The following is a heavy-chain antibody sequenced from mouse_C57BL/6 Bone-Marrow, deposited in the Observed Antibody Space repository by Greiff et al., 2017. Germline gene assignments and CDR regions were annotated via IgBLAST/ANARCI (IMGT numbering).Heavy chain of an antibody. CDR1: GYAFSSSW. CDR2: MYPGDGDT. Sequence: QVQLQQSGPELVKPGASVKISCKASGYAFSSSWMNWVKQRPGKGLEWIGRMYPGDGDTNYNGKFKGKATLTADKYSSTAYMQLSSLTSEDSAVYFCARQLRLPFAYWGQGTLVTVSA. CDR3: ARQLRLPFAY. J-gene: IGHJ3*01. D-gene: IGHD3-2*02. V-gene: IGHV1-82*01.